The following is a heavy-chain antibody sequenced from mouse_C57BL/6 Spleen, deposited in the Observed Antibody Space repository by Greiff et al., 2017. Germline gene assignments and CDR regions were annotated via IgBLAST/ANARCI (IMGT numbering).Heavy chain of an antibody. CDR3: ARSPYYRNFGC. CDR1: GYTFTSYW. CDR2: INPSNGGT. J-gene: IGHJ2*01. Sequence: QVQLQQPGTELVKPGASGYTFTSYWMHWVKQRPGQGLEWIGNINPSNGGTNYNEKFTGKATLPVDKPSSTAYMQLSSLTSEDSAVYYCARSPYYRNFGCWGQGTTLTVSS. V-gene: IGHV1-53*01. D-gene: IGHD2-14*01.